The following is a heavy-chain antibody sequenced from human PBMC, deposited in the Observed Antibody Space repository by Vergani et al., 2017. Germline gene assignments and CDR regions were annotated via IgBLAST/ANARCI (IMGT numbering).Heavy chain of an antibody. CDR2: ISYVGTQK. CDR3: ATKICGTPGCQIGYFRE. CDR1: GFTSSYYG. Sequence: QVHLVESGGGVVQPGRSLRLSCVVSGFTSSYYGMHWVRQAPGKGLEWVAVISYVGTQKYYADSVKGRFTISRDNSKSTLYLQMNSLRTEDTAVYYCATKICGTPGCQIGYFREWGQGTLVTVSS. D-gene: IGHD1-1*01. J-gene: IGHJ1*01. V-gene: IGHV3-30*03.